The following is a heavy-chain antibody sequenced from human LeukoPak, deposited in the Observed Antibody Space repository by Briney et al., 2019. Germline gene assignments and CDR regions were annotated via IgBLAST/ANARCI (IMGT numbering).Heavy chain of an antibody. J-gene: IGHJ4*02. V-gene: IGHV4-59*01. D-gene: IGHD6-13*01. Sequence: SETLSLTCTVSGGSISSYYWSWIRQPPGKGLEWIGFIYNSGSTNYNPSLKSRVTMSVDTSKSQFSLKLSSVTAADTAVYYCARGFSGSWYFDYWGQGTLVTVSS. CDR3: ARGFSGSWYFDY. CDR2: IYNSGST. CDR1: GGSISSYY.